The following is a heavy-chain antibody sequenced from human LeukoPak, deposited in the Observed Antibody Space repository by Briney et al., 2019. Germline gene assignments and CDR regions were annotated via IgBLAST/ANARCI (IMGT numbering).Heavy chain of an antibody. J-gene: IGHJ4*02. CDR2: IIPIFGTA. V-gene: IGHV1-69*13. D-gene: IGHD5-12*01. CDR1: GGTFSSYA. Sequence: ASVKVSCKASGGTFSSYAISWVRQAPGQGLEWMGGIIPIFGTANYAQKFQGRVTITADESTSTAYMELSSLRSEDTAVYYCARVGQDIETPSFDYWGQGTLVTASS. CDR3: ARVGQDIETPSFDY.